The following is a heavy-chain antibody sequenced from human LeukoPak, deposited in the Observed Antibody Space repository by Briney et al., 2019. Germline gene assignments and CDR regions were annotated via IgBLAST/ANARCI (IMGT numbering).Heavy chain of an antibody. J-gene: IGHJ4*02. Sequence: ASVKVSCKASAYSFTDYYIHWVRQAPGQGLEWMGRINPNTGVTDYAQIFKGRVTMTRDTSISTAYMEPSRLGSDDMAVYYCARSSPTYYFDSSGYYYGDYWGQGTLSPSPQ. CDR2: INPNTGVT. V-gene: IGHV1-2*06. D-gene: IGHD3-22*01. CDR3: ARSSPTYYFDSSGYYYGDY. CDR1: AYSFTDYY.